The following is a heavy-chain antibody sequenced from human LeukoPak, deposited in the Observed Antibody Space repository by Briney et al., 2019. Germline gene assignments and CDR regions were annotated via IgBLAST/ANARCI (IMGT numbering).Heavy chain of an antibody. CDR2: ISSSSSYI. D-gene: IGHD6-19*01. CDR1: GFIFSSYS. Sequence: SGGSLRLSCAASGFIFSSYSMNWVRQAPGKGLEWVSSISSSSSYIYYADSVKGRFTISRDNAKNSLYLQMNSLRAEDTAVYYCARDEQWLTGPIDYWGQGTLVTVSS. J-gene: IGHJ4*02. CDR3: ARDEQWLTGPIDY. V-gene: IGHV3-21*01.